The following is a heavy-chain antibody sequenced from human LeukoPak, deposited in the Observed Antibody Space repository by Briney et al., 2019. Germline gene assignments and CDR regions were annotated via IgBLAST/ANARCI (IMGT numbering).Heavy chain of an antibody. CDR1: GFIFSSFF. CDR3: VRDLGHSRHYFEY. J-gene: IGHJ4*02. V-gene: IGHV3-7*01. Sequence: PGGSLRLSCAASGFIFSSFFLNWVRLTPGGELEWVACISLDGSETFYMDSVRGRFTISRDNTEKPLYLQMNSLRAEDTAVYFCVRDLGHSRHYFEYWGQGALVTVSS. D-gene: IGHD2-15*01. CDR2: ISLDGSET.